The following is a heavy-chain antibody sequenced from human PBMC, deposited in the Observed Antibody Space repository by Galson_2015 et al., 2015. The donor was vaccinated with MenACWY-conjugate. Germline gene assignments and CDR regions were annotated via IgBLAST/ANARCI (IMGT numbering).Heavy chain of an antibody. CDR1: GFSLSTSGVG. J-gene: IGHJ4*02. Sequence: PALVKPTQTLTLTCTFSGFSLSTSGVGVGWIRQPPGKALEWLALIYWDDDKRYSPSLKSRLTITKDTSKNQVVLTMTNMDPVDTATYYRAHRHVGYCSSTSCYELYFDYWGQGTLVTVSS. V-gene: IGHV2-5*02. D-gene: IGHD2-2*01. CDR2: IYWDDDK. CDR3: AHRHVGYCSSTSCYELYFDY.